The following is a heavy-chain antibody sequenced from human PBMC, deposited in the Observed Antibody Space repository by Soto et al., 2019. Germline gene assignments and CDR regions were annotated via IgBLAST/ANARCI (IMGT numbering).Heavy chain of an antibody. J-gene: IGHJ4*02. CDR1: GGTFSSYA. D-gene: IGHD6-19*01. Sequence: QVQLVQSGAEVKKPGSLVKVSCKASGGTFSSYAISWVRQAPGQGLEWMGGIIPIFGTANYAQKFQGRVTITADESTSTAYMELSSLRSEDTAVYYCARDHSSGWLYYFDYWGQGTLVTVSS. CDR3: ARDHSSGWLYYFDY. V-gene: IGHV1-69*12. CDR2: IIPIFGTA.